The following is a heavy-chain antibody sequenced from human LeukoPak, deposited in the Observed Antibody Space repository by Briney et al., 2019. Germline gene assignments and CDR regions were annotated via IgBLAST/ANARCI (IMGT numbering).Heavy chain of an antibody. CDR2: IYYSGRT. D-gene: IGHD3-22*01. CDR1: GDSISRSDAY. Sequence: TASETLSLTCSVSGDSISRSDAYWAWIRQPPGKGLEWIGTIYYSGRTYYSPSLNSRVTMSVDTSSNQFSLNLRSVTAADTAVYYCARRRYYDGSGYLEWGQGTLLSVSS. V-gene: IGHV4-39*01. CDR3: ARRRYYDGSGYLE. J-gene: IGHJ1*01.